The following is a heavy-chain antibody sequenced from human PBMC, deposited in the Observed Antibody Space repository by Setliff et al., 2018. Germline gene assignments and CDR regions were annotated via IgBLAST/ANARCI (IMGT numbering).Heavy chain of an antibody. D-gene: IGHD2-15*01. Sequence: GESLKISCKASGYTFSNYWIDWVRQKPGKGLEWMGIVYPGDSDTKYSPSFEGQVIISADKSINTAYLEWRSLKASDSGMYYCARSYCSGGSCYSELLHWGQGTLVTVSS. V-gene: IGHV5-51*01. CDR1: GYTFSNYW. J-gene: IGHJ4*02. CDR2: VYPGDSDT. CDR3: ARSYCSGGSCYSELLH.